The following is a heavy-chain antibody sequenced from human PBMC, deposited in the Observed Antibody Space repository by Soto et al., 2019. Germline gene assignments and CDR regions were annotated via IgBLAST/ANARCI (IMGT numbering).Heavy chain of an antibody. CDR1: GGTFSSYA. Sequence: QVQLVQSGAEVKKPGSSVKVSCKASGGTFSSYAISWVRQAPGQGLEWMGGIIPIFGTANYAQKFQGRVNITADESQSKANKKVGSARSEDTAGYFWARDRGMAPTPGSLHYGGQGPLVTFPS. CDR3: ARDRGMAPTPGSLHY. D-gene: IGHD3-10*01. V-gene: IGHV1-69*12. J-gene: IGHJ4*02. CDR2: IIPIFGTA.